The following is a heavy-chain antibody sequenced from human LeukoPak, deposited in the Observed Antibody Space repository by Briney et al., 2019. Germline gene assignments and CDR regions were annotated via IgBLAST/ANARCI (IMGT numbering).Heavy chain of an antibody. V-gene: IGHV4-38-2*02. CDR2: IYHSGST. CDR1: GYSISSGYF. Sequence: SETLSLTCTVSGYSISSGYFWGWIRQPPGKGLEWIGNIYHSGSTYYNPSLKSRVTISVDTSKNQFSLKLSSVTAADTAVYYCARDSDYWGQGTLVTVSS. J-gene: IGHJ4*02. CDR3: ARDSDY.